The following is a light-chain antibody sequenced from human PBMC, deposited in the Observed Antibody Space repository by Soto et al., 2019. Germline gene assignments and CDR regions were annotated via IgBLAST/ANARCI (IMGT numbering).Light chain of an antibody. CDR2: SAS. CDR3: QQANSFPHT. V-gene: IGKV1-12*01. Sequence: DIQMTQSPSSVSASVGDRVTITCRASQGISSWLAWYQQKPGEAPKLLIASASSLQGGVPSRFSGSGSGTDLIFTIICVQPEDVATYYCQQANSFPHTFGQGTKVEIK. J-gene: IGKJ2*01. CDR1: QGISSW.